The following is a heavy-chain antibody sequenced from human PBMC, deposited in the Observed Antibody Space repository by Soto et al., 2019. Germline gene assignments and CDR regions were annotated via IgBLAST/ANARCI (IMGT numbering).Heavy chain of an antibody. CDR2: ISAYNGNT. V-gene: IGHV1-18*01. J-gene: IGHJ4*02. CDR1: GYTFTSYG. Sequence: ASVKVSCKASGYTFTSYGISWVRQAPGQGLEWMGWISAYNGNTNYAQKLQGRVTMTTDTSTSTAYMELRSLRSDDTAVYYCAREEGGYSYGYPSDYWGQGTLVTVSS. D-gene: IGHD5-18*01. CDR3: AREEGGYSYGYPSDY.